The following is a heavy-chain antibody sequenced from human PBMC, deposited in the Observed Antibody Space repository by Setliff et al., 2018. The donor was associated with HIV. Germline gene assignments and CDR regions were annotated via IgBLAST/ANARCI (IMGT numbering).Heavy chain of an antibody. Sequence: SSETLSLTCAVYGGSFTTNYWTWIRQPPGKGLEWIGEINHIGNTNYNPSLKSRVTISLDTSKQQFSLKLTSLTAADTAVYFCAGPSGFLDYWGQGTLVTVSS. CDR3: AGPSGFLDY. J-gene: IGHJ4*02. V-gene: IGHV4-34*01. D-gene: IGHD3-22*01. CDR2: INHIGNT. CDR1: GGSFTTNY.